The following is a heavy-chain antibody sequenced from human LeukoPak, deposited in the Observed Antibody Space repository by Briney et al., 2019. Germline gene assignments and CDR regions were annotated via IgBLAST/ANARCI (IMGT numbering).Heavy chain of an antibody. CDR3: ARDADMAVAGHFDY. D-gene: IGHD6-19*01. V-gene: IGHV3-30*04. CDR2: ISYDGSNK. Sequence: GRSLRLSCATSGFTFSSYAMHWVRQAPGKGLEWVALISYDGSNKYYADSVKGRFTISRDNSKNTLYLQMTSLRAEDTAVCYCARDADMAVAGHFDYWGQGTLVTVSS. CDR1: GFTFSSYA. J-gene: IGHJ4*02.